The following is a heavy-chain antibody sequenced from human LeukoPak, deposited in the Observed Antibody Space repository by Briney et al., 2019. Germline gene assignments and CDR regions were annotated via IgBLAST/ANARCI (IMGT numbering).Heavy chain of an antibody. CDR1: GFAFSGYD. Sequence: GGSLRLSCAASGFAFSGYDMHWVRQAPGKGLEWVAFIRYDGSHKYYADPVEDRFTISRDNSRNVLYLQMNILRPEDTAVYYCEGVATTGIYWGQGTLVTVSS. J-gene: IGHJ4*02. CDR2: IRYDGSHK. CDR3: EGVATTGIY. V-gene: IGHV3-30*02. D-gene: IGHD1-1*01.